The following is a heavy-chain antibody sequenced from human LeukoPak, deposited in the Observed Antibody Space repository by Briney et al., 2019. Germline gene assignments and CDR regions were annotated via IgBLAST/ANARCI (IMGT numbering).Heavy chain of an antibody. Sequence: GGSLRLSCAASGFTVSSNYMSWVRQAPGKGLEWVSVIYSGGSTYYADSVKGRFTISRDSSKNTLYLQMNSLRAEDTAVYYCARSPCTNGVCSPSFDYWGQGTLVTVSS. J-gene: IGHJ4*02. CDR2: IYSGGST. CDR3: ARSPCTNGVCSPSFDY. CDR1: GFTVSSNY. D-gene: IGHD2-8*01. V-gene: IGHV3-53*01.